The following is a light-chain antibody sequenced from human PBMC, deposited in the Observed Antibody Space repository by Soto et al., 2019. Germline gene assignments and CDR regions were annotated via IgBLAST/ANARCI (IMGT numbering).Light chain of an antibody. CDR1: SSDVGSYNL. V-gene: IGLV2-23*02. CDR2: EVS. Sequence: QSVLTQPASVSGSTGQSIAISCTRTSSDVGSYNLVSWYQQHPGKAPKLMIYEVSKRPSGVSNRFSGSKSGNTASLTISGLQAEDEADYYCCSYAGSSTPFVFGTGTKVTVL. CDR3: CSYAGSSTPFV. J-gene: IGLJ1*01.